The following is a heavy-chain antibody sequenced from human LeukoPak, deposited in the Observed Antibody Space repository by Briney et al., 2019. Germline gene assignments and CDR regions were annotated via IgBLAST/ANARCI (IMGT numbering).Heavy chain of an antibody. Sequence: AGGSLILSCAASGFTFRSYAMHWVRQAPGKGLEWVAIISYDGTRKSYADSVKGRITISRDNSKNTLYLQTSSLRPEDTAVYYCASDPYSGTYSGYFDYWGQGTLVTVSS. D-gene: IGHD1-26*01. CDR3: ASDPYSGTYSGYFDY. V-gene: IGHV3-30-3*01. J-gene: IGHJ4*02. CDR1: GFTFRSYA. CDR2: ISYDGTRK.